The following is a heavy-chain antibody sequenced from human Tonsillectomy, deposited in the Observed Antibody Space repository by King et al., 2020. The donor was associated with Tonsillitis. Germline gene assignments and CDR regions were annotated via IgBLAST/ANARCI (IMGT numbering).Heavy chain of an antibody. CDR3: GRIYCGGDCYSGPWDY. J-gene: IGHJ4*02. CDR1: CYTFTDYG. CDR2: ISTYNVNT. Sequence: QLVQSGAEVKKPGASVKVSCKASCYTFTDYGVGWGRQAPGQGLEWMGGISTYNVNTKYAQKLQGRVTMTTDTSTSTAYMELRSLRSDDTAVYYCGRIYCGGDCYSGPWDYWGQGTLVTVSS. V-gene: IGHV1-18*01. D-gene: IGHD2-21*02.